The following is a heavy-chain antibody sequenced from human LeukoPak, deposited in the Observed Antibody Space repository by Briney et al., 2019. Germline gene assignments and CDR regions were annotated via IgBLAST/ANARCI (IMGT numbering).Heavy chain of an antibody. CDR3: ARGPGRSDRNYYYYMDV. J-gene: IGHJ6*03. CDR1: GGSISNSNYY. CDR2: IYYSGST. V-gene: IGHV4-39*07. D-gene: IGHD2-8*02. Sequence: SETLSLTCTVSGGSISNSNYYWGWIRQPPGKGLEWIGNIYYSGSTYYNPSLKSRVTLSVDTSKHQFSLKLSSVTAADTAVYYCARGPGRSDRNYYYYMDVWGKGTTVTVSS.